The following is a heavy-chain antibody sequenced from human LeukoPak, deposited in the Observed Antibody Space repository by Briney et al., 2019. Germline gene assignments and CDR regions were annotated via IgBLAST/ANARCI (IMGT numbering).Heavy chain of an antibody. CDR2: MNSRSTYI. CDR1: GFTFCDYY. D-gene: IGHD6-13*01. V-gene: IGHV3-11*06. J-gene: IGHJ4*02. CDR3: ARSERSSWYYFDY. Sequence: PGGSLRLSCAASGFTFCDYYMSWIRQAPGKGLEWVSYMNSRSTYINYADSVKGRFTISRDNAKNSLYLQMNSLRAEDTAVYYCARSERSSWYYFDYWGQGTLVTVSS.